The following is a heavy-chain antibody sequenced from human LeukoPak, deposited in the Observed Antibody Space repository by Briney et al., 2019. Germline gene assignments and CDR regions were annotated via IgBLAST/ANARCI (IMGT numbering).Heavy chain of an antibody. CDR3: ARDSGGYSYGPFDY. CDR2: ISYDGSNK. V-gene: IGHV3-30*04. CDR1: GFTFSSYA. D-gene: IGHD5-18*01. Sequence: GRSLRLSCAASGFTFSSYAMHWVRQAPGKGLEWVAVISYDGSNKYYADSVKGRFTISRDNSKNTLYLQMNSLRAEDTAVYYCARDSGGYSYGPFDYWGQGTLVTVSS. J-gene: IGHJ4*02.